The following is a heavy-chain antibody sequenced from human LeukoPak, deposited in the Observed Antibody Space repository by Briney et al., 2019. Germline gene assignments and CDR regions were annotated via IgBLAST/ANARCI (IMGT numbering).Heavy chain of an antibody. V-gene: IGHV1-8*01. Sequence: PGASVKVSCKASGYTFTSYDINWVRQATGQGLELMGWMNPNSGNTGYAQKFQGRVTMTRNTSISTAYMELSSLRSEDTAVYYCASSIAAAGITPGNFDYWGQGTLVTVSS. J-gene: IGHJ4*02. CDR2: MNPNSGNT. D-gene: IGHD6-13*01. CDR3: ASSIAAAGITPGNFDY. CDR1: GYTFTSYD.